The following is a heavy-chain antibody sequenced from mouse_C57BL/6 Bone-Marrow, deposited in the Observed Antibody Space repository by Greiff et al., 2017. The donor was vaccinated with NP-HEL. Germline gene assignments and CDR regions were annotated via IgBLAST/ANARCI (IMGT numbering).Heavy chain of an antibody. CDR3: ERGELILIGN. CDR1: GYTFTSYW. V-gene: IGHV1-50*01. Sequence: QVQLQQPGAELVKPGASVKLSCKASGYTFTSYWMQWVKQRPGQGLEWIGEIDPSDSYTNYNQKFKGKATLTVDTSSSPAYRKLSGLTSEDSAVYYCERGELILIGNWGKGTLVTVSA. CDR2: IDPSDSYT. J-gene: IGHJ3*02.